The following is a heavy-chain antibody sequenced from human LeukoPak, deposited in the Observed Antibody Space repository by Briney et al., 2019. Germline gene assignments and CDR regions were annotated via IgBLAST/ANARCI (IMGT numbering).Heavy chain of an antibody. CDR2: ISPTGSTT. Sequence: GGSLRLSCTASGFSFSGHWMHWARQLPGKGLVWVSRISPTGSTTSYADSVKGRFTVSRDNAKNTLYLQMNSLRAEDTAVYYCAKDRQVYSSGWSTYFDYWGQGTLVTVSS. D-gene: IGHD6-19*01. CDR3: AKDRQVYSSGWSTYFDY. CDR1: GFSFSGHW. J-gene: IGHJ4*02. V-gene: IGHV3-74*01.